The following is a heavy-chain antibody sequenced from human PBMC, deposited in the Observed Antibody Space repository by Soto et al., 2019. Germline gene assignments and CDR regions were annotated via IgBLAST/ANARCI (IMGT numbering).Heavy chain of an antibody. Sequence: EVQLLESGGRLVPPGGSLRLSCAGSRFSFSNYAMTWARQAPGEGLEWVSSITGSGGGTTYADSVKGRFTISRDNSKNILYLQMDSLRADEPAVYYCSTDPNGDYIGAFDNWGQGTMVTVSS. CDR2: ITGSGGGT. CDR3: STDPNGDYIGAFDN. CDR1: RFSFSNYA. V-gene: IGHV3-23*01. D-gene: IGHD4-17*01. J-gene: IGHJ3*02.